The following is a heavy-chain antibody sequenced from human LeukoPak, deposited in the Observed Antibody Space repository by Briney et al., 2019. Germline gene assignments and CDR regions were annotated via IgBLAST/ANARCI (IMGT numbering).Heavy chain of an antibody. J-gene: IGHJ6*03. CDR1: GGTFSSYA. CDR3: ATANKGILGCSSTSCYTGDLYYYYYYMDV. CDR2: MNPNSGNT. D-gene: IGHD2-2*02. Sequence: EASVKVSCKASGGTFSSYAINWVRQATGQGLEWMGWMNPNSGNTGYAQKFQGRVTITRNTSISTAYMELSSLRSEDTAVYYCATANKGILGCSSTSCYTGDLYYYYYYMDVWGKGTTVTVSS. V-gene: IGHV1-8*03.